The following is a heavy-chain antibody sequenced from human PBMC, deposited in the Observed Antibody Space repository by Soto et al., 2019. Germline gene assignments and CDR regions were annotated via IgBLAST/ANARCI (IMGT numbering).Heavy chain of an antibody. Sequence: QLQLQESGPGLVKPSETLSLTCSVSGDSINSDNYYRGWIRQPPGKGLEWIGSIYYRGNTYYNPSLKTRVTISRDECKSQFSLKLNSVTAADSAVYFCARLEGLATISYYFDYWGQGTLVTVSS. J-gene: IGHJ4*02. CDR3: ARLEGLATISYYFDY. CDR2: IYYRGNT. V-gene: IGHV4-39*01. CDR1: GDSINSDNYY. D-gene: IGHD3-9*01.